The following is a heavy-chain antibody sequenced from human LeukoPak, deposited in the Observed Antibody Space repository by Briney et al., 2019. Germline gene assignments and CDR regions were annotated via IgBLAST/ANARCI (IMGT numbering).Heavy chain of an antibody. CDR1: GGSISSSSYY. CDR3: ASGPPTGYYLNWFDP. V-gene: IGHV4-39*07. D-gene: IGHD3-9*01. J-gene: IGHJ5*02. Sequence: SETLSPTCTVSGGSISSSSYYWGWIRQPPGKGLEWIGSIYYSGSTYYNPSLKSRVTISVDTSKNQFSLKLSSVTAADTAVYYCASGPPTGYYLNWFDPWGQGTLVTVSS. CDR2: IYYSGST.